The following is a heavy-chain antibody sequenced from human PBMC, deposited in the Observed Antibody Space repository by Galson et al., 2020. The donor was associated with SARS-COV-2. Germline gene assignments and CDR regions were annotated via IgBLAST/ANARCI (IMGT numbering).Heavy chain of an antibody. CDR1: GYTFSTYG. D-gene: IGHD3-22*01. V-gene: IGHV1-18*01. Sequence: ASVKVSCKAFGYTFSTYGISWVRQAPGQGLEWMGWTSAYNGKTIYVQKLQGRVTMTTDTSTSTAYMEVRSLRSDDTALYYCARGKSNGYFYHDYWGQGTLVTVSS. J-gene: IGHJ4*02. CDR2: TSAYNGKT. CDR3: ARGKSNGYFYHDY.